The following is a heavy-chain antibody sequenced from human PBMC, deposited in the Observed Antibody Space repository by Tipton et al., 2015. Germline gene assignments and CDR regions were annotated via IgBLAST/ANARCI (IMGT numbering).Heavy chain of an antibody. CDR2: ISGTAGST. CDR3: AKGTESGWYVYYFDY. V-gene: IGHV3-23*01. CDR1: GFTFSSYA. J-gene: IGHJ4*02. D-gene: IGHD6-19*01. Sequence: GSLRLSCAASGFTFSSYAMSWVRQAPGKGLEWVSVISGTAGSTYYADSVKGRFTISRDNSKNTVYLQLNSLRADDTAVYYCAKGTESGWYVYYFDYWGQGTLVTVSS.